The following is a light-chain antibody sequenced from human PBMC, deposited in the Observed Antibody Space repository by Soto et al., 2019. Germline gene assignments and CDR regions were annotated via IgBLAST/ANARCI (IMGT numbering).Light chain of an antibody. V-gene: IGLV1-47*02. J-gene: IGLJ3*02. CDR3: AAWDDSLSAPV. Sequence: QAVVTQPPSASGTPGQRVTISCSGSSSNIGSNYVYWYQQLPGTAPKLLIYGSNQRPSGVPDRFSDSKSGTSASLPTSGLRSEDEADDYCAAWDDSLSAPVFGGGTQLTVL. CDR2: GSN. CDR1: SSNIGSNY.